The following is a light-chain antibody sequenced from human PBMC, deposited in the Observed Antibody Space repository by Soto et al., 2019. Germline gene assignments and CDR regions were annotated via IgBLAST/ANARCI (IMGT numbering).Light chain of an antibody. CDR2: EVS. J-gene: IGLJ1*01. CDR3: CSYTSSSIDYV. V-gene: IGLV2-14*01. Sequence: QSALTQPASVSGSPGQSITISCTGTSSDVGGYNYVSWYQQHPGKAPKLMIYEVSNRPSGVSNRFSGAKSGNTASLTISGLQAEDEDDYYCCSYTSSSIDYVFGTGTKLTVL. CDR1: SSDVGGYNY.